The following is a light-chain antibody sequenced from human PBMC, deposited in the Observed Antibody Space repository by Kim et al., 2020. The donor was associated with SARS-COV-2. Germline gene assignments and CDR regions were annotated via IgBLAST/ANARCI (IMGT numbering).Light chain of an antibody. J-gene: IGLJ3*02. CDR3: QSYDNSLSGWV. V-gene: IGLV1-40*01. Sequence: VTSSGKGSRSNIGADYDVHWEQQLPGTAPRLLISGNSNRTSGVPDRFSGTKSGNSASLAITGLQAEDEADYYCQSYDNSLSGWVFGGGTQLTVL. CDR1: RSNIGADYD. CDR2: GNS.